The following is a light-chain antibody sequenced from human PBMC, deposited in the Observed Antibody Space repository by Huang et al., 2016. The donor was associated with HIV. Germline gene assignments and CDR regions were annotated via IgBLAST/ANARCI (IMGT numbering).Light chain of an antibody. Sequence: EIVLTQSPATLSLSPGERATLSCRASRSITSVLAWYQQKPGQAPRLLIFDASNRATGIPARFSGSGSGTDFTLTISSLEPEDFAVYYWQQRSNWPQTFGQGTKLEIK. J-gene: IGKJ2*01. V-gene: IGKV3-11*01. CDR3: QQRSNWPQT. CDR1: RSITSV. CDR2: DAS.